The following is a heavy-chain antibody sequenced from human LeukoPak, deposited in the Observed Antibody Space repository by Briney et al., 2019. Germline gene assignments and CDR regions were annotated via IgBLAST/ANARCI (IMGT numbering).Heavy chain of an antibody. J-gene: IGHJ4*02. Sequence: KPSETLSLTCTVSGGSIGTYYWSWIRQPPGKGLEWIGYIYYSGSTNYSPSLKSRVTISLNTSKNQFSLKLSSVTAADTAVYHCARHVEGHYYGPFDYWGQGTLVTVSS. CDR1: GGSIGTYY. CDR3: ARHVEGHYYGPFDY. CDR2: IYYSGST. V-gene: IGHV4-59*08. D-gene: IGHD3-10*01.